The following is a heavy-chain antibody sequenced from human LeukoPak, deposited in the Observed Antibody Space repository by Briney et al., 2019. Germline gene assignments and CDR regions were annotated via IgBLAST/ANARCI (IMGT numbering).Heavy chain of an antibody. J-gene: IGHJ3*02. V-gene: IGHV1-18*01. CDR1: GYTFTSYG. CDR3: ARLLGGYHQDAFDI. Sequence: ASVKVSCKASGYTFTSYGVSWVRQAPGQGLEWMGWISAYNGNTNYAQKLQGRVTMTTDTSSSTAYVELRSLRSDDTAVYYCARLLGGYHQDAFDIWGQGTMVTVSS. CDR2: ISAYNGNT. D-gene: IGHD3-22*01.